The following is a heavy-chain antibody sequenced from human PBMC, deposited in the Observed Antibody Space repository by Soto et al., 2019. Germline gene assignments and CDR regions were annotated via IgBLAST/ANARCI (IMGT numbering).Heavy chain of an antibody. CDR1: GGSISSRDW. CDR2: IYHGGGT. Sequence: LSLTCSVSGGSISSRDWWTWVRQAPGKGLEWIGKIYHGGGTNFSPSLRGRVNISIDKSRKFFSLTLNSVTAADTAIYFCATGNVDSMLESWGRGTLVTVSS. J-gene: IGHJ4*02. CDR3: ATGNVDSMLES. V-gene: IGHV4-4*01. D-gene: IGHD3-3*01.